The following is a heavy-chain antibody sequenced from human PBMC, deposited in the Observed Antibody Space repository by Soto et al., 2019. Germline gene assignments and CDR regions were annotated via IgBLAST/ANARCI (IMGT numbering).Heavy chain of an antibody. CDR2: ISGSGGST. D-gene: IGHD5-12*01. J-gene: IGHJ4*02. CDR3: EKESGGRGGSFDY. V-gene: IGHV3-23*01. Sequence: EVQLLESGGGLVQPGGSLRLSCAASGFTFSSYAMSWVRQAPGKGLEWVAAISGSGGSTYYADSVKGRFTISRDNSKNTLYMQKNRMRGEDTDVYYGEKESGGRGGSFDYWGQGTLVTVSS. CDR1: GFTFSSYA.